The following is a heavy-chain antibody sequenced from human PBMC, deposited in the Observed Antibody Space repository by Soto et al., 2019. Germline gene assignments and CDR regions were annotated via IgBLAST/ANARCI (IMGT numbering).Heavy chain of an antibody. CDR2: ISYDGSNK. CDR3: ARDLSRGHYKGGIDY. D-gene: IGHD4-17*01. V-gene: IGHV3-30-3*01. J-gene: IGHJ4*01. CDR1: GFTFSSYA. Sequence: QVQLVESGGGVVQPGRSLRLSCAASGFTFSSYAMHWVRQAPGKGLEWVAVISYDGSNKYYSHSVNGRFTFSRDNSKNTLYLQLKGLGAEDTAVYYCARDLSRGHYKGGIDYWGHGTLVTVSS.